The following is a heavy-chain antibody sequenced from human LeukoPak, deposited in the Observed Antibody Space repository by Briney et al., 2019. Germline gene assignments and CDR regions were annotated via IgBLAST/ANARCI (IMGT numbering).Heavy chain of an antibody. CDR2: IYYSEST. D-gene: IGHD3-3*01. J-gene: IGHJ4*02. CDR3: ARMYYDFWSGSPQNKYYFDY. CDR1: GGSISGSSYY. V-gene: IGHV4-39*01. Sequence: SETLSLTCTVSGGSISGSSYYWGWIRQPPGKGLEWIGIIYYSESTYYNPSLKSRVTISVDTSKNQFSLKLSSVTAADTAVYYCARMYYDFWSGSPQNKYYFDYWGQGTLVTVPS.